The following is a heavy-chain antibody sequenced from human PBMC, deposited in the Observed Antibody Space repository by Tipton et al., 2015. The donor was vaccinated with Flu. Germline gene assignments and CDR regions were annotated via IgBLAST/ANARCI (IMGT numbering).Heavy chain of an antibody. D-gene: IGHD4-11*01. J-gene: IGHJ5*02. CDR1: SGSFSGYF. CDR3: ARRDYSNYVSDPKNWFDP. CDR2: IYHTGNT. V-gene: IGHV4-34*01. Sequence: TLSLTCAVYSGSFSGYFWSWIRQPPGKGLEWIGEIYHTGNTYYNPSLKSRVTISVDTSRNQFSLKLTSVTAADTAVYYCARRDYSNYVSDPKNWFDPWGQGTLVTVSS.